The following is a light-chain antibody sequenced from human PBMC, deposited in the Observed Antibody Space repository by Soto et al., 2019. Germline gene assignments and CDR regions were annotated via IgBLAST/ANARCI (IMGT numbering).Light chain of an antibody. CDR1: SGYSNYK. V-gene: IGLV9-49*01. CDR3: GADHGSGSNFVWV. Sequence: QSVLTQPPSTSASLGASVTLTCTLSSGYSNYKVDWYQQRPGKGPRFVMRVGTGGIVGSKGDGIPDRFSVLASGLNRYLTIKNIQEEDESDYHCGADHGSGSNFVWVFGGGTQLTVL. CDR2: VGTGGIVG. J-gene: IGLJ2*01.